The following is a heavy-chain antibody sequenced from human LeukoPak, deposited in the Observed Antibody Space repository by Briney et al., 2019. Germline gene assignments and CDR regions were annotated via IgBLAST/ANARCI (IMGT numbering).Heavy chain of an antibody. D-gene: IGHD6-13*01. CDR3: AREGRIYSSRSLDY. V-gene: IGHV4-39*02. Sequence: SETLSLTCTVPGGSISSSSYYWGWIRQPPGKGLEWIGSIYYSGSTYYNPSLKSRVTISVDTSKNQFSLKLSSVTAADTAVYYCAREGRIYSSRSLDYWGQGTLVTVSS. CDR2: IYYSGST. J-gene: IGHJ4*02. CDR1: GGSISSSSYY.